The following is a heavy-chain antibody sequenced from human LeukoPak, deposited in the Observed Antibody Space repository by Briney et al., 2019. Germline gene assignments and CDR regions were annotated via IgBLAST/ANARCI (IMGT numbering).Heavy chain of an antibody. CDR3: ATQAAALGYYYYMDV. V-gene: IGHV1-2*02. CDR2: INPNSGGT. Sequence: ASVKVSCKASGYTFTGYYMHWVRQAPGQGLAWVGWINPNSGGTNYAQKFQGRVTMTRDTSISTAYMELSRLRSDDTAVYYCATQAAALGYYYYMDVWGKGTTVTVSS. CDR1: GYTFTGYY. J-gene: IGHJ6*03. D-gene: IGHD6-13*01.